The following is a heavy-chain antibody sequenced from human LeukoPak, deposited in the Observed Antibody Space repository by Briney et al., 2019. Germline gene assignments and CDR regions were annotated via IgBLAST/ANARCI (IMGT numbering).Heavy chain of an antibody. CDR2: ISGSGGST. CDR1: GFTFSSYG. J-gene: IGHJ3*02. D-gene: IGHD3-10*01. Sequence: GGSLRLSCAASGFTFSSYGMSWVRQAPGKGLEWVSAISGSGGSTYYADSVKGRFTISRDNPKNTLYLQMNSLRAEDTAVYYCAKVDYYGSGSVRGAFDIWGQGTMVTVSS. CDR3: AKVDYYGSGSVRGAFDI. V-gene: IGHV3-23*01.